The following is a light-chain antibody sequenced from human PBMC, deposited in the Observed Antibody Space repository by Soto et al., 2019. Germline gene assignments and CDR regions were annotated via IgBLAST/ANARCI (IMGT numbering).Light chain of an antibody. Sequence: EIVLTQSPGTLSLSPGERATLSCRASQSVSGIYLAWYQQKAGQAPRLLIYGASSRATGIPDRFSGGGSGTDFTLNISRLETEDFALYYCQQYGSSLWTLGQGTKVEIK. CDR3: QQYGSSLWT. J-gene: IGKJ1*01. CDR1: QSVSGIY. V-gene: IGKV3-20*01. CDR2: GAS.